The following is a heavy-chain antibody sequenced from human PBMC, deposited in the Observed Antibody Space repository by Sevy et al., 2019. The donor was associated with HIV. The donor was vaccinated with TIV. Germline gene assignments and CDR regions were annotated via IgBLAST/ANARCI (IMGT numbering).Heavy chain of an antibody. V-gene: IGHV3-53*01. Sequence: GGSLRLSCAASGFTVSSNYMSWVRQAPGKGLEWVSVIYSGGSTYYADSVKGRFTISRDNSKNTLYLQMNSLGAEDTAVYYCAGGPHDYAGEYYYYMDVWGKGTTVTVSS. CDR2: IYSGGST. J-gene: IGHJ6*03. CDR3: AGGPHDYAGEYYYYMDV. CDR1: GFTVSSNY. D-gene: IGHD4-17*01.